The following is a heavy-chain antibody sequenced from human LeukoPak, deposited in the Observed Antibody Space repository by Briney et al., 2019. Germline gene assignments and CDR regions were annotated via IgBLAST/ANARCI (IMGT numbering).Heavy chain of an antibody. CDR1: GGSISRSSDY. V-gene: IGHV4-39*01. CDR2: IYYSGST. D-gene: IGHD3-22*01. CDR3: ARHSSSYYSGFDY. Sequence: SETLSLTCTVSGGSISRSSDYWGWIRQPPGKGLEWIGSIYYSGSTYYDPSLKSRVTISVDTSKNQFSLKLSSVTAADTAVYYCARHSSSYYSGFDYWGQGTLVTVSS. J-gene: IGHJ4*02.